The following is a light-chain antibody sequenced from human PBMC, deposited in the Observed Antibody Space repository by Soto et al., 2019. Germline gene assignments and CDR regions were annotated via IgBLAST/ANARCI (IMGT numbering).Light chain of an antibody. CDR1: QSISSY. CDR2: DAS. Sequence: EIVLTQFPATLSLSPGERATLSCRASQSISSYLAWYQQKPGQAPRLLFYDASNRATGIPARFSGSVSGTDFTLTISSLEPEDFAVYYCQQRTNWLFGQGTKLEIK. J-gene: IGKJ2*01. V-gene: IGKV3-11*01. CDR3: QQRTNWL.